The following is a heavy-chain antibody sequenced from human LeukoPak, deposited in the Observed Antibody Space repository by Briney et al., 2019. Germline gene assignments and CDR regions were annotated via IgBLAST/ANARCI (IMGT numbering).Heavy chain of an antibody. CDR1: GYTFTGYY. J-gene: IGHJ4*02. CDR2: INPNSGGT. Sequence: ASVKVPCKASGYTFTGYYMHWVRQAPGQGLGWMGWINPNSGGTNYAQKFQGRVTMTRDTSISTAYMELSRLRSDDTAVYYCARASTWIQLWLPGYWGQGTLVTVSS. D-gene: IGHD5-18*01. CDR3: ARASTWIQLWLPGY. V-gene: IGHV1-2*02.